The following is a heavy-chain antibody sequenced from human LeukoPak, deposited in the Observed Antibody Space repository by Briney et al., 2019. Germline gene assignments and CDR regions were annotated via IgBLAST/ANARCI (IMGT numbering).Heavy chain of an antibody. CDR1: GGSISSGSYY. V-gene: IGHV4-61*01. CDR3: ARRGSGSWWVFDY. Sequence: PSQTLSLTCTVSGGSISSGSYYWSWIRQPPGKGLEWIGYIYYSGSTNYNPSLKSRVTISVDTSKNQFSLKLSSVTAADTAVYYCARRGSGSWWVFDYWGQGTLVTVSS. CDR2: IYYSGST. J-gene: IGHJ4*02. D-gene: IGHD6-19*01.